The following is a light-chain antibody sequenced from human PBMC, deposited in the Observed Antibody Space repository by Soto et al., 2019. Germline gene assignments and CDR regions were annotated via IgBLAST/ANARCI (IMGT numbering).Light chain of an antibody. CDR3: QQYNTLNT. J-gene: IGKJ2*01. V-gene: IGKV3-15*01. CDR1: QNVNSN. CDR2: NVS. Sequence: EIAMTQSPATLSVSPGQRATLSCRASQNVNSNLAWYQQKPGHAPSLLMYNVSTRATGFPARFSGSGSGTEFTLTISSLQSEDSAIYYCQQYNTLNTFGQGTKVDI.